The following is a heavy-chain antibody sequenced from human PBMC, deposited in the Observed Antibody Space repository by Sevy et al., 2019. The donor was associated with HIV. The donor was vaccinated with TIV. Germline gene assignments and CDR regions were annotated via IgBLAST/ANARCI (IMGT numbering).Heavy chain of an antibody. J-gene: IGHJ6*02. CDR2: ISSSGSTI. Sequence: GGSLRLSCAASVFTFSDYYMSWIRQAPGKGLEWVSYISSSGSTIYYADSVKGRFTISRDNAKNSLYLQMNSLRAEDTAVYYCARDKSYYYYGMDVWGQGTTVTVSS. CDR3: ARDKSYYYYGMDV. CDR1: VFTFSDYY. V-gene: IGHV3-11*01.